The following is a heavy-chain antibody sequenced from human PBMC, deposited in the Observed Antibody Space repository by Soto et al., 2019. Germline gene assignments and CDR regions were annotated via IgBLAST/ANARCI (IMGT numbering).Heavy chain of an antibody. CDR1: GGSISSSSYY. Sequence: QLQLQESGPGLVKPSETLSLTCTVSGGSISSSSYYWGWIRQPPGKGLEWIGSIYYSGSTYYNPSLKSRVTISVDTSKNQFSLKLSSVTAADTAVYYCATNLRLYYYYYMDVWGKGTTVTVSS. J-gene: IGHJ6*03. CDR3: ATNLRLYYYYYMDV. V-gene: IGHV4-39*01. D-gene: IGHD2-2*01. CDR2: IYYSGST.